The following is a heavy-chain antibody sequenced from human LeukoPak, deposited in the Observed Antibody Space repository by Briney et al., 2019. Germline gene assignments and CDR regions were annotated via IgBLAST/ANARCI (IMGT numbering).Heavy chain of an antibody. D-gene: IGHD4-11*01. CDR2: INTSGGHT. V-gene: IGHV1-46*01. J-gene: IGHJ3*02. Sequence: VASVKVSCKASGYTFTDYYMHWVRQAPGQGLEWMGIINTSGGHTNYAQKFQGRVSMTRDTSTGTLYMDLSSLRFEDTAVYYCARGLERLDSNNYLSFAFDIWGQGTMVTVS. CDR1: GYTFTDYY. CDR3: ARGLERLDSNNYLSFAFDI.